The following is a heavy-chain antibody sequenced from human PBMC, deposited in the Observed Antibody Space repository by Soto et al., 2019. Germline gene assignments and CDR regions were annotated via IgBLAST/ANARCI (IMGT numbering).Heavy chain of an antibody. D-gene: IGHD2-15*01. CDR3: AKGQCSGGSCYLPAIDY. CDR2: ISWNSGSI. V-gene: IGHV3-9*01. CDR1: GFTFDDYA. Sequence: EVQLVESGGGLVQSGRSLRLSCAASGFTFDDYAMHWVRQAPGKGLEWVSGISWNSGSIGYADSVKGRFTISRDNAKNSLYLQMNSLRAEDTALYYCAKGQCSGGSCYLPAIDYWGQGTLVTVSS. J-gene: IGHJ4*02.